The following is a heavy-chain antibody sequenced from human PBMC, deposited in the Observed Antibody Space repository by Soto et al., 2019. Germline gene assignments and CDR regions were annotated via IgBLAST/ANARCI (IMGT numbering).Heavy chain of an antibody. CDR3: ARYKIRYSSGWYGGSNGFDY. Sequence: NPSETLSLTCAVYGGSFSGYYWSWIRQPPGKGLEWIGEINHSGSTNYNPSLKSRVTISVDTSKNQFSLKLSSVTAADTAVYYCARYKIRYSSGWYGGSNGFDYWGQGTLVTVSS. CDR2: INHSGST. D-gene: IGHD6-19*01. J-gene: IGHJ4*02. V-gene: IGHV4-34*01. CDR1: GGSFSGYY.